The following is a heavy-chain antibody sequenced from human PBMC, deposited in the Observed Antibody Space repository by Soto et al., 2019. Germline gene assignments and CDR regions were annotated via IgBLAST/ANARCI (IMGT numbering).Heavy chain of an antibody. Sequence: WGCLRLSCVGSGFTFSNYGMHWVRQPQGKGLEWVALISDDGDKRYYADSVRGRLIISRDNSKDTLYLQMNSLGPDDTAVYFCAKARVRIVGANSFDYWGQGTPVTVSS. CDR3: AKARVRIVGANSFDY. CDR2: ISDDGDKR. V-gene: IGHV3-30*02. CDR1: GFTFSNYG. J-gene: IGHJ4*02. D-gene: IGHD1-26*01.